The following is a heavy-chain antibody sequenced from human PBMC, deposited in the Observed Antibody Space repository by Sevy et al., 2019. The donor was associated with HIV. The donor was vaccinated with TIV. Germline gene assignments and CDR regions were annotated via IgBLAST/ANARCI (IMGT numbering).Heavy chain of an antibody. CDR3: ARRPSLTTAGRLDY. D-gene: IGHD2-8*02. CDR1: GFTLRSYW. V-gene: IGHV3-74*01. CDR2: INGDGSGT. J-gene: IGHJ4*02. Sequence: GGSLRLSCAASGFTLRSYWMHWVRQAPGKGLVWVSRINGDGSGTSYANSVKGRFTISRDNAESTVYLQMNSLRAEDTAVYYCARRPSLTTAGRLDYWDQGTLVTVSS.